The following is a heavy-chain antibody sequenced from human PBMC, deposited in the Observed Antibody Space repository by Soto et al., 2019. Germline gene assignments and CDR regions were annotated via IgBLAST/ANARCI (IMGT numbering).Heavy chain of an antibody. CDR1: GYTFTSYA. V-gene: IGHV1-18*01. D-gene: IGHD2-2*01. Sequence: ASVKVSCKASGYTFTSYAMHWVRQAPGQGLEWMGWISAYNGNTDYAQKLQGRVTMTTDTSTSTAYMELRSLRSDDTAVYYCARVGAYCVSPSCHHYWGQGSLVTVSS. CDR3: ARVGAYCVSPSCHHY. CDR2: ISAYNGNT. J-gene: IGHJ4*02.